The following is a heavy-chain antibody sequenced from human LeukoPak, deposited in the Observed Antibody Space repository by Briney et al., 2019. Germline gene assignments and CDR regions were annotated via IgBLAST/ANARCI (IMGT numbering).Heavy chain of an antibody. CDR1: GYTFTSYD. CDR3: ARARVRAARPEDY. D-gene: IGHD6-6*01. V-gene: IGHV1-2*02. Sequence: ASVKVSCKASGYTFTSYDINWVRQATGQGLEWMGWINPNSGGTNYAQKFQGRVTMTRDTSISTAYMELSRLRSDDTAVYYCARARVRAARPEDYWGQGTLVTVSS. CDR2: INPNSGGT. J-gene: IGHJ4*02.